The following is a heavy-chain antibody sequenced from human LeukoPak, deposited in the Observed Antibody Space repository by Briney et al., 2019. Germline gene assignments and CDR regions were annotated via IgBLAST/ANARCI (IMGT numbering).Heavy chain of an antibody. CDR3: AKDRVVTRRRSYYFDY. V-gene: IGHV3-23*01. D-gene: IGHD3-22*01. CDR1: GFTVSSNY. J-gene: IGHJ4*02. CDR2: ISGSGGST. Sequence: PGGSLRLSCAASGFTVSSNYMSWVRQAPGKGLEWVSAISGSGGSTYYADSVKGRFTISRDNSKNTLYPQMNSLRAEDTAVYYCAKDRVVTRRRSYYFDYWGQGTLVTVSS.